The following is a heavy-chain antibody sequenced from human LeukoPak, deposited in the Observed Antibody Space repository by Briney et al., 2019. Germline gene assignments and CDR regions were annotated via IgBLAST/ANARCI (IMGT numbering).Heavy chain of an antibody. D-gene: IGHD3-16*01. Sequence: SQTLSLTCAISGDSVSTYNVAWNWIRQSPSRGLEWLGRTYYRSKWYNDYAVSVKSRITINPDTSKNQFSLQLNSVTPDDTAVYYCAREDLGAAYFDFWGQGTLVTVSS. CDR2: TYYRSKWYN. J-gene: IGHJ4*02. CDR1: GDSVSTYNVA. V-gene: IGHV6-1*01. CDR3: AREDLGAAYFDF.